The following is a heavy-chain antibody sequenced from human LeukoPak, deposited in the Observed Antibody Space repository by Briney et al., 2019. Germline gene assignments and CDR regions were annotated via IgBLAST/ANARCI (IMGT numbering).Heavy chain of an antibody. V-gene: IGHV4-4*07. Sequence: SETLSLTCTVSGGSISSYYWSWIRQPAGKGLEWIGRIYISGSTNYNPSLKSRVTMSVGTSKNQFSLKLSSVTAADTAMYYCARGTGSPYWFDLWGQGTLVTVSS. CDR3: ARGTGSPYWFDL. CDR1: GGSISSYY. CDR2: IYISGST. J-gene: IGHJ5*02. D-gene: IGHD3-10*01.